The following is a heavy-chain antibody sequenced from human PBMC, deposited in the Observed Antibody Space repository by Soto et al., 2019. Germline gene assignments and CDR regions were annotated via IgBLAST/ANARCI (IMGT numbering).Heavy chain of an antibody. Sequence: ASVKVSCKASGYTFTSYGISRVRQAPGQGLEWMGWISAYNGNTNYAQKLQGRVTMTTDASTSTAYIELRSLRSDDTAVYYCARGGRETDYYYYYMDVWGKGTTVTVSS. CDR3: ARGGRETDYYYYYMDV. J-gene: IGHJ6*03. CDR2: ISAYNGNT. D-gene: IGHD3-16*01. V-gene: IGHV1-18*01. CDR1: GYTFTSYG.